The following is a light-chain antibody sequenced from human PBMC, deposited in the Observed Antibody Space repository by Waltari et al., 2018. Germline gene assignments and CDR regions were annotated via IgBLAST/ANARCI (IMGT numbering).Light chain of an antibody. CDR2: WTS. J-gene: IGKJ2*01. V-gene: IGKV4-1*01. CDR3: QQYYTTPYT. Sequence: DIVMTQSPDFLPVSLGGRVTISCKSSQSIFHSSTDGDALAWFQQRPGQPPKLPIYWTSTRESGVPDRFSGSGSGTDFTLTISSLQAEDVAVYYCQQYYTTPYTFGPGTKLEIK. CDR1: QSIFHSSTDGDA.